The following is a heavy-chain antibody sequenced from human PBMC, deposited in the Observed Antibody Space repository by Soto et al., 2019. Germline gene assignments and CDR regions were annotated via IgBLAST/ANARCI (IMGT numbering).Heavy chain of an antibody. V-gene: IGHV3-48*03. CDR2: ISSGGRTV. D-gene: IGHD3-22*01. Sequence: EVQLVESGGGLVQPGGSLRLSCAASGFTFSSYEMNWVRQAPGKGLEWISYISSGGRTVYYADSVKGRFTISRDNAKNSLHLQRNSLRAEDAATYYCVRNRIEYYDGSRAHGSWGQGTLVTVSS. J-gene: IGHJ5*02. CDR1: GFTFSSYE. CDR3: VRNRIEYYDGSRAHGS.